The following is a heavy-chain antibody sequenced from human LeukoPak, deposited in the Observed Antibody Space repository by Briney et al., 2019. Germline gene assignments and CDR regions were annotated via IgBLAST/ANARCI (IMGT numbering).Heavy chain of an antibody. D-gene: IGHD1-26*01. Sequence: PGGSLRLSCAAPGFTFSNYNMNWVRQAPGKGLEWVSCISGGSTYIYYADSVKGRFTISRDNSKNTLYLQMNSLRAEDTAVYYCARLKKSYLYYFDYWGQGTLVTVSS. CDR1: GFTFSNYN. V-gene: IGHV3-21*01. J-gene: IGHJ4*02. CDR3: ARLKKSYLYYFDY. CDR2: ISGGSTYI.